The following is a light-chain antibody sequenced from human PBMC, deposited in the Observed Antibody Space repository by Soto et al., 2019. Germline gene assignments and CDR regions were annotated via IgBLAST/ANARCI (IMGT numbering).Light chain of an antibody. CDR3: SSYTSSSTLSYV. CDR1: SSDVGGYNY. Sequence: QSVRTEPASVSPSPGQSITISCTGTSSDVGGYNYVSWYQQHPGKAPKLMIYEVSNRPSGVSNRFSGSKSGNTASLTISGLQAEDEADYYCSSYTSSSTLSYVFGTGTKVTVL. J-gene: IGLJ1*01. V-gene: IGLV2-14*01. CDR2: EVS.